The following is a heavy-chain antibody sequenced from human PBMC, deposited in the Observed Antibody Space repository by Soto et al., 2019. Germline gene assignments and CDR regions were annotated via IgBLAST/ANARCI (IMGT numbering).Heavy chain of an antibody. CDR1: GGTFSSYA. J-gene: IGHJ6*02. CDR3: ARLAAPPHYYYYGMDV. V-gene: IGHV1-69*13. CDR2: IIPIFGTA. Sequence: WASVKVSCKASGGTFSSYAISWVRQAPGQGLEWMGGIIPIFGTANYAQKFQGRVTITADESTSTAYMELSSLRSEDTAVYYCARLAAPPHYYYYGMDVWGQGTTVTVSS. D-gene: IGHD6-6*01.